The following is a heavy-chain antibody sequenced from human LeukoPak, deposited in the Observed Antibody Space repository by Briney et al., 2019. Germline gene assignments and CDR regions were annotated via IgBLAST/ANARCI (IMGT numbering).Heavy chain of an antibody. D-gene: IGHD2-8*01. CDR2: INPNSGDT. V-gene: IGHV1-2*02. CDR3: ARGGLRVMVYRLYMDV. CDR1: GYSFTGYY. Sequence: GASVKVSCKASGYSFTGYYMHWVRQAPGQGLEWMGWINPNSGDTKYAQKFQGRVTMTRDTSISIAYMELTRLRSDDTAVYYCARGGLRVMVYRLYMDVWGKGTTVTVSS. J-gene: IGHJ6*03.